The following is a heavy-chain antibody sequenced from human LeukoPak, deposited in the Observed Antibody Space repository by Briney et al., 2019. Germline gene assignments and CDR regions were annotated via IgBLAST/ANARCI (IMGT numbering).Heavy chain of an antibody. CDR3: AKGGGNSDY. CDR1: GFTLSTNA. CDR2: ISGSGAST. Sequence: GGSLRLSCLTSGFTLSTNAMSWVRQAPGKGLEWISGISGSGASTYYADSVKGRFTISRDNSKNTLYLQMNSLRAEDTAVYYCAKGGGNSDYWGQGTLVTVSS. V-gene: IGHV3-23*01. D-gene: IGHD3-16*01. J-gene: IGHJ4*02.